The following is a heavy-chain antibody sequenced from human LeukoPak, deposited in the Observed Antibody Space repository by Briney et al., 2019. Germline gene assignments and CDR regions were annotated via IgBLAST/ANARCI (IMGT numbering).Heavy chain of an antibody. CDR2: INHSGST. J-gene: IGHJ4*02. V-gene: IGHV4-34*01. D-gene: IGHD4/OR15-4a*01. CDR1: GGSFSGYY. Sequence: SETLSLTCAVYGGSFSGYYWSWIRLPPGKGLEWIGEINHSGSTNYNPSLKSRVTISVDTSKNQFSLKLSSVTAADTAVYYCARDLMGASHFDYWGQGTLVTVSS. CDR3: ARDLMGASHFDY.